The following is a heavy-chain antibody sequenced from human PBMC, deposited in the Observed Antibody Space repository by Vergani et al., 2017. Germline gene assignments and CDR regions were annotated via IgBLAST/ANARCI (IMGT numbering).Heavy chain of an antibody. CDR3: ARETYRQWLVVVRGNDAFDI. Sequence: EVQLVESGGGLVQPGGSLRLSCAASGFTFSSYWMSWVRQAPGKGLEWVVNIKQDGSEKYYVDSVKGRFTISRDNAKNSLYLQMNSLRAEDTAVYYCARETYRQWLVVVRGNDAFDIWGQWTMVTVSS. CDR1: GFTFSSYW. CDR2: IKQDGSEK. D-gene: IGHD6-19*01. J-gene: IGHJ3*02. V-gene: IGHV3-7*03.